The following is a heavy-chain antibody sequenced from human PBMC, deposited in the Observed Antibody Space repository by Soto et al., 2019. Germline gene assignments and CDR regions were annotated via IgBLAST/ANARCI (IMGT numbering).Heavy chain of an antibody. CDR1: GGSLGGSY. J-gene: IGHJ6*03. CDR2: IDNTGTT. Sequence: SETLSLTCSVSGGSLGGSYWNWIRRPPGKGLEWIGYIDNTGTTNYNPSLKTRLTMSLDTSKNQFSLKLSSVTAADTAVYYCARGILLIAAAGPGGYYMDVWGKGTTVTVSS. CDR3: ARGILLIAAAGPGGYYMDV. D-gene: IGHD6-13*01. V-gene: IGHV4-59*12.